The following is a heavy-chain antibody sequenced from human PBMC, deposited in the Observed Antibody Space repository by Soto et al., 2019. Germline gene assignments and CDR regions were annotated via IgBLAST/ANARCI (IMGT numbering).Heavy chain of an antibody. J-gene: IGHJ4*02. CDR2: IYWDDDK. D-gene: IGHD3-3*01. CDR3: AHRVLRTVFGLVTTTAIYFDF. V-gene: IGHV2-5*02. CDR1: GFSLTTSGAG. Sequence: QITLNESGPTQVKPRQTLTLTCTFSGFSLTTSGAGVGWIRQSPGKAPEWLALIYWDDDKRYSPSLQRRLTITKDTPKNQVVLTMADLDPADTATYYCAHRVLRTVFGLVTTTAIYFDFWGQGTPVAVSS.